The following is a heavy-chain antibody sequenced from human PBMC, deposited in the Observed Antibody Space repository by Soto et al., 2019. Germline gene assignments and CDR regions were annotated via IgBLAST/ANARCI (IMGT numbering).Heavy chain of an antibody. V-gene: IGHV3-23*01. CDR1: GFTFRSYA. CDR3: ARMNTNWPNFDY. D-gene: IGHD1-1*01. Sequence: PGGSLRLSCVGSGFTFRSYAMTWFRQPPGKGLEWVSGISGGSGSSYYADSVKGRFTISRDNSKNTLYLQMDSLRAEDTALYFCARMNTNWPNFDYWGQGTQVTVSS. J-gene: IGHJ4*02. CDR2: ISGGSGSS.